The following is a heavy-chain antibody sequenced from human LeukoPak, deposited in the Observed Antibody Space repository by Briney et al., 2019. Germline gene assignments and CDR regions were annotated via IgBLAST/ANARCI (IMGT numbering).Heavy chain of an antibody. V-gene: IGHV3-74*01. CDR1: GFTFSTYW. D-gene: IGHD5-18*01. J-gene: IGHJ5*01. Sequence: GGSLRLSCAASGFTFSTYWMHWVRQIPGKGLVWLSRIHYDGTYTTYVDSVRGRFTISTDNTKSTLYLQMNSLRADDTAVYCCARGAEGHNYGELDSWGQGTLVTVSS. CDR2: IHYDGTYT. CDR3: ARGAEGHNYGELDS.